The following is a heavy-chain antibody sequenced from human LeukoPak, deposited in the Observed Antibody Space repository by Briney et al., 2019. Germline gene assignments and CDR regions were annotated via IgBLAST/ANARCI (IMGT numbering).Heavy chain of an antibody. V-gene: IGHV3-30*02. J-gene: IGHJ4*02. Sequence: AGGSLRLSCAASGFTFSSYGMHWVRQAPGKGLEWVAFIRYDGSNKYYADSVKGRFTISRDNSKNTLYLQMNSLRAEDTAVYYCAKVHSGYDYSLFFGYYFDYWGQGTLVTVSS. CDR3: AKVHSGYDYSLFFGYYFDY. CDR2: IRYDGSNK. D-gene: IGHD5-12*01. CDR1: GFTFSSYG.